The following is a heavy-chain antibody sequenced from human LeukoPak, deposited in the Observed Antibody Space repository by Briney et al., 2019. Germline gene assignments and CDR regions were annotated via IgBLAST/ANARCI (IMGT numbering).Heavy chain of an antibody. J-gene: IGHJ4*02. CDR1: AFTFSSYS. V-gene: IGHV3-21*01. CDR3: ASYYDFWSGYYTYYFDY. CDR2: ISSISSYI. D-gene: IGHD3-3*01. Sequence: GRSLTLSCAASAFTFSSYSINCVRQAPGKGLEWVSSISSISSYIYYADSVKGRFTISRDNAKNSLYLQMNSLRAEDTAVYYCASYYDFWSGYYTYYFDYWGQGTLVTVSS.